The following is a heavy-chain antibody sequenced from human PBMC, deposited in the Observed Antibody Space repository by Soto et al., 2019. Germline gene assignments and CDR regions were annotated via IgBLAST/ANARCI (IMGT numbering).Heavy chain of an antibody. J-gene: IGHJ3*02. CDR1: GFTFSSYG. D-gene: IGHD6-13*01. V-gene: IGHV3-33*01. CDR2: IWYDGSNK. CDR3: ARDVAAAGDDAFDI. Sequence: GGSLRLSCAASGFTFSSYGMHWVRQAPGKGLEWVAVIWYDGSNKYYADSVKGRFTISRDNSKNTLYLQMNSLRAEDTAVYYCARDVAAAGDDAFDIWGQGTMVTVSS.